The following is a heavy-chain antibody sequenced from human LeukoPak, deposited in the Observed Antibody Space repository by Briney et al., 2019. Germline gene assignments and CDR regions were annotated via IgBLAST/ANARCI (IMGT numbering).Heavy chain of an antibody. J-gene: IGHJ4*02. CDR1: GFTFSSYS. Sequence: GGSLRLSCAASGFTFSSYSMSWVRQAPGKGLEWVSGTSDRGDYTYYADSVRGRFTISRDTSKNTLYLQMNSLRAEDTALYFCAKKAQYDGHYPLDYWGQGTLVTVSA. CDR2: TSDRGDYT. D-gene: IGHD4/OR15-4a*01. V-gene: IGHV3-23*01. CDR3: AKKAQYDGHYPLDY.